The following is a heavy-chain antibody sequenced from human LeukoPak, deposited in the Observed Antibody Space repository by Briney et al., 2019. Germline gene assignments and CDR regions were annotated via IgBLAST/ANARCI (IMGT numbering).Heavy chain of an antibody. D-gene: IGHD4/OR15-4a*01. V-gene: IGHV3-53*01. CDR3: ARRAGAYSHPYDY. CDR1: GCTVSSNS. J-gene: IGHJ4*02. CDR2: IYSDNT. Sequence: GGSLRLSCTVSGCTVSSNSMSWVRQAPGKGLEWVPFIYSDNTHYSDSVKGRFTISRDNSKNTLYLQMNSLRAEDTAVYYCARRAGAYSHPYDYWGQGTLVTVSS.